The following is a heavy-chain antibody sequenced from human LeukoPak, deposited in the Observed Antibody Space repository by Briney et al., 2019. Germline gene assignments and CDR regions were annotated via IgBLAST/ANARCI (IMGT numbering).Heavy chain of an antibody. J-gene: IGHJ2*01. D-gene: IGHD3-10*01. CDR3: ARVRPGWYCDL. CDR2: ISSSSSTI. Sequence: GGSLRLSCAASGFTFSSYSMNWVRQAPGKGLEWVSFISSSSSTIYYADSVKGRFTISRDNAKNSLYLQMNSLRDDDTAVYYCARVRPGWYCDLWGRGTLVTVSS. V-gene: IGHV3-48*02. CDR1: GFTFSSYS.